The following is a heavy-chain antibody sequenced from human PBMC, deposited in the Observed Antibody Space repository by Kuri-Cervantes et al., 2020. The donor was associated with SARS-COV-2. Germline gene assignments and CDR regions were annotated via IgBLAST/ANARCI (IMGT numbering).Heavy chain of an antibody. Sequence: SETLSLTCAVYGGSFSGHYWTWIRQPPGKGLDWIGEINHSGSTNYNPSLKSRVTISVDTSKNQFSLKLSSVAAADTAVYYCTQLDYYGMDVWGQGTTVTVSS. CDR3: TQLDYYGMDV. J-gene: IGHJ6*02. V-gene: IGHV4-34*01. CDR2: INHSGST. CDR1: GGSFSGHY.